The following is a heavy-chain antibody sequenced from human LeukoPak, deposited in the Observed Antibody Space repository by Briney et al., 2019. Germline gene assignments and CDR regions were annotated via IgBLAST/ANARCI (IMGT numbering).Heavy chain of an antibody. J-gene: IGHJ4*02. CDR1: GFTFINAW. Sequence: GGSLRLSCAASGFTFINAWMAWVRQAPGKGLEWVGRIKAKAHGGTIEYAAPVKGRFTISRDDSKNTLYLQMNSLKTEDTAVYYCTTDGVGVEGATYDNWGQGTLVTVAS. CDR3: TTDGVGVEGATYDN. CDR2: IKAKAHGGTI. V-gene: IGHV3-15*01. D-gene: IGHD1-26*01.